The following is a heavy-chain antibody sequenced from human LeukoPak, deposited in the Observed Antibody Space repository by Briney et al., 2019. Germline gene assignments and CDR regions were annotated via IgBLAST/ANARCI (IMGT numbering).Heavy chain of an antibody. CDR1: GFTFDDYG. Sequence: PGGSLRLSCAASGFTFDDYGMSWVRQAPGKGLEWVSGINWNGGSTGYADSVKGRFTISRDNAKNSLYLQMNSLRAEDTALSYCARESDSSGWPYFDYWGQGTLVTVSS. D-gene: IGHD6-19*01. V-gene: IGHV3-20*04. CDR2: INWNGGST. CDR3: ARESDSSGWPYFDY. J-gene: IGHJ4*02.